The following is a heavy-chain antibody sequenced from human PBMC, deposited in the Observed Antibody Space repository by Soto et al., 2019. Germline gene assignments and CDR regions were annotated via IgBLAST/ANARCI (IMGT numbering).Heavy chain of an antibody. D-gene: IGHD2-2*01. Sequence: QVQLQQWGAGLLKPSETLSLTCAVYGGSFSGYYWSWIRQPPGTGLEWIGEINHSGSTNYNPSLKSRVTISVDTSKNQFSLKLSSVTAADTAVYYCARVPWVVVVPAAAGYYMDVWGKGTKVTVSS. CDR2: INHSGST. CDR1: GGSFSGYY. J-gene: IGHJ6*03. V-gene: IGHV4-34*01. CDR3: ARVPWVVVVPAAAGYYMDV.